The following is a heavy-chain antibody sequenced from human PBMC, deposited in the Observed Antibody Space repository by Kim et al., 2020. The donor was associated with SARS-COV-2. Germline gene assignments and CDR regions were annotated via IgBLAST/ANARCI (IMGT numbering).Heavy chain of an antibody. Sequence: GNPTYAQGFTGRFVFSVDTAVSRAYLQISSLKAEDTAVYYCARAQGESDYWGQGTLVTVSS. V-gene: IGHV7-4-1*02. D-gene: IGHD1-26*01. CDR2: GNP. J-gene: IGHJ4*02. CDR3: ARAQGESDY.